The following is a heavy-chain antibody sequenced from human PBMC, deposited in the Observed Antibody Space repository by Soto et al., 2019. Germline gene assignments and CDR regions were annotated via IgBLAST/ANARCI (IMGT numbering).Heavy chain of an antibody. D-gene: IGHD4-4*01. CDR1: GFTFSSYG. V-gene: IGHV3-33*01. CDR3: ARGATVTSPAAFDI. Sequence: PGGSLRLSCAASGFTFSSYGMHWVRQAPGKGLEWVAVIWYDGSNRYYADSVKGRFTISRDNSKNTLYLQMNSLRAEDTAVYYCARGATVTSPAAFDIWGQGTMATVSS. CDR2: IWYDGSNR. J-gene: IGHJ3*02.